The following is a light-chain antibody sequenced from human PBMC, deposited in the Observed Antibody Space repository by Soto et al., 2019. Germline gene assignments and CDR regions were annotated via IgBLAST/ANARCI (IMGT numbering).Light chain of an antibody. CDR2: GAS. CDR1: QSVSSSY. Sequence: EMVLTHSPGTLSLSPGERPTLSCRASQSVSSSYLAWYQQKPGQAPRLLIYGASSRATGIPDRFSGSGSGTDSPLTISRLEPEDFAVYYCQQYGSSPWTFGQGTKVDI. CDR3: QQYGSSPWT. V-gene: IGKV3-20*01. J-gene: IGKJ1*01.